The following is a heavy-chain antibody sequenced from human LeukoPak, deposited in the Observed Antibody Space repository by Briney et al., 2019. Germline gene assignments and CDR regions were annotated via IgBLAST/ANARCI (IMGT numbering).Heavy chain of an antibody. J-gene: IGHJ5*02. CDR1: GGSFSGYY. D-gene: IGHD6-19*01. CDR3: ARTDSSGWRNWFDP. CDR2: INHSGST. Sequence: SETLSLTCAVYGGSFSGYYWSWIRQPPGKGLEWIGEINHSGSTNYNPSLKSRVTISVDTSKNQFSLKLNSVTPEDTAVYYCARTDSSGWRNWFDPWGQGTLVTVSS. V-gene: IGHV4-34*01.